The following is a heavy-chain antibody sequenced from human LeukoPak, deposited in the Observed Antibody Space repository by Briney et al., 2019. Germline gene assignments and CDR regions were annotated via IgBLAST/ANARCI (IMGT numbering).Heavy chain of an antibody. CDR2: ISWDGGST. Sequence: GGSLRLSCAASGFTFDDYTMHWVRQAPGKGLEWVSLISWDGGSTYYADSVKGRFTISRDNSKNSLYLQMNSLRTEDTALYYCARWGSGSYHYFDCWGQGTLVTVSS. J-gene: IGHJ4*02. CDR3: ARWGSGSYHYFDC. CDR1: GFTFDDYT. V-gene: IGHV3-43*01. D-gene: IGHD3-10*01.